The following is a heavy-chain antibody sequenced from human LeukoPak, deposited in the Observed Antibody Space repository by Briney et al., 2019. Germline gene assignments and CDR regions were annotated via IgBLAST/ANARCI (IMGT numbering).Heavy chain of an antibody. Sequence: PGGSLSLSCAASGFIFSNYGMHWVRQAPGKRLEWVAVIWNDGSETFHADSVKGRFRIARDNSKNTLYLQMNSLRAEDTAVYYCARRSPNYYFDYWGQGTPVTVSS. J-gene: IGHJ4*02. CDR3: ARRSPNYYFDY. CDR1: GFIFSNYG. CDR2: IWNDGSET. V-gene: IGHV3-33*01.